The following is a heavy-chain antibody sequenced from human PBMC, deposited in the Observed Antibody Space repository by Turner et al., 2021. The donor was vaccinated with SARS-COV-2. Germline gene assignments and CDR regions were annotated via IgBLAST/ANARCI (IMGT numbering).Heavy chain of an antibody. V-gene: IGHV1-24*01. CDR3: ATGVAVTGTPSAYYYYYGMDV. J-gene: IGHJ6*02. CDR1: GYTLTELS. CDR2: FDPEDGQT. D-gene: IGHD6-19*01. Sequence: QVQLVQSGAEGKTPGASVKVSCKVSGYTLTELSMHWVRQAPGKGLEWMGGFDPEDGQTIYAHKFQGRVTMTEDTSTDTAYMELSSLRSEDTAVYYCATGVAVTGTPSAYYYYYGMDVWGQGTTVTVSS.